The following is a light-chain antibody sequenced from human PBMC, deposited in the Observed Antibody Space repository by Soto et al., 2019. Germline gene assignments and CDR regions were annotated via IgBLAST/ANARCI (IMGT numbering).Light chain of an antibody. Sequence: QSALTQPRSVSGSPGQSVTISCTGTSSDVGGYNYVSWYQQHPGKAPKLMIYDVSKWPSGVPDLFSGSKSGNTASPTISGLQAEDEADYYSCSYAGSYTGVFGTGTKVTVL. CDR1: SSDVGGYNY. J-gene: IGLJ1*01. V-gene: IGLV2-11*01. CDR3: CSYAGSYTGV. CDR2: DVS.